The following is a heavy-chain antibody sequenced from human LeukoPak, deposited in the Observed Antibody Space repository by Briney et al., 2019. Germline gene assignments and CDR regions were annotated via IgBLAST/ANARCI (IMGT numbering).Heavy chain of an antibody. J-gene: IGHJ6*03. CDR3: ARILVDTTMTYFYYYMDV. CDR1: GFSLRSSGMC. V-gene: IGHV2-70*20. D-gene: IGHD5-18*01. CDR2: IDWDDDK. Sequence: SGPTLVHPTQTLTLTCTFYGFSLRSSGMCVSWVRQPPGKALEWLAHIDWDDDKYYSTSLKTRLTISEDTSKNQVVLTMTNMDPVDTATYYCARILVDTTMTYFYYYMDVWGKGTTVTVSS.